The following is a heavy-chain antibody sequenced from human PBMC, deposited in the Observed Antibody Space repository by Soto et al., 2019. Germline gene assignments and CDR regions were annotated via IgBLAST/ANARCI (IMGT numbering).Heavy chain of an antibody. V-gene: IGHV4-31*03. CDR2: IYYSGST. Sequence: SETLSLTCTVSGGSISSGGYYWSWIRQHPGKGLEWIGYIYYSGSTYYNPSLKSRVTISVDTSKNQFSLKLSSVTAADTAVYYCARDSRYCSSTSCHRYYYGMDVWGQGTTVTVSS. D-gene: IGHD2-2*01. CDR1: GGSISSGGYY. CDR3: ARDSRYCSSTSCHRYYYGMDV. J-gene: IGHJ6*02.